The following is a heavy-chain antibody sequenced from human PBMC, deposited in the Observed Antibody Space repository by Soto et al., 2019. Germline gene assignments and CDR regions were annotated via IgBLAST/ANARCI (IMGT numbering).Heavy chain of an antibody. J-gene: IGHJ4*02. CDR3: ATSNWYTLNY. CDR2: IKSDGSAT. CDR1: GLIFSNYY. D-gene: IGHD6-13*01. Sequence: EVHLVESGGGLVQPGGSLRLSCAASGLIFSNYYMAWVRLTPGKGLEWVANIKSDGSATYHADSVKGRFTVSRDNAKNSLYLQLNGLRVEDTAVYYCATSNWYTLNYWGQGTLDTVSS. V-gene: IGHV3-7*01.